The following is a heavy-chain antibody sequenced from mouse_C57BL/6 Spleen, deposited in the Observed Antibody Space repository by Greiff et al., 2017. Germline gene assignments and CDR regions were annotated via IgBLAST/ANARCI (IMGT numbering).Heavy chain of an antibody. J-gene: IGHJ4*01. D-gene: IGHD1-1*01. CDR2: IDPNSGGT. CDR3: AKSYDSGSRTGYYAMDY. CDR1: GYTFTSYW. V-gene: IGHV1-72*01. Sequence: QVQLQQPGAELVKPGASVKLSCKASGYTFTSYWMPWVKQRPGRGLEWIGRIDPNSGGTKYNEKFKSKATLTVDKPSSTAYMQLSILTSADSAVYYCAKSYDSGSRTGYYAMDYWGQGTSVTVSS.